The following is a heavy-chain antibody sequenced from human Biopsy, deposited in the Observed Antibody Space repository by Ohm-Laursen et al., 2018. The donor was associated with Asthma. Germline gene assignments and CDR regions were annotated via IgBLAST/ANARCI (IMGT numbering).Heavy chain of an antibody. J-gene: IGHJ4*02. CDR3: ARGDSSNWSHYYFDY. CDR2: IYSGGTS. D-gene: IGHD3-22*01. Sequence: SLRLYCEASGFAASRDHLFWVRQAPGKGLEWVSVIYSGGTSHTADSVRGRFTISRDYSKNTLYLQMHSLRAEDTAVYYCARGDSSNWSHYYFDYWGQGTLVTVSS. V-gene: IGHV3-53*01. CDR1: GFAASRDH.